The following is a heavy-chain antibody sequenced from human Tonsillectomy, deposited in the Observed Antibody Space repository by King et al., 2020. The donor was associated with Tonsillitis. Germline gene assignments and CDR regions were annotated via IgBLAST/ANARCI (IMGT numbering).Heavy chain of an antibody. D-gene: IGHD3-10*01. Sequence: VTLKESGPALVKPTQTLTLTCTLSGFSVSDSGVCVTWIRQPPGEALEWLALITWDDDRHYNTSLKTRLTISKDTSKNQVALTMTNMDPADTPTYYCARTMIRGLVRYWYFDLWGRGTPVTVSS. CDR3: ARTMIRGLVRYWYFDL. CDR2: ITWDDDR. V-gene: IGHV2-70*13. J-gene: IGHJ2*01. CDR1: GFSVSDSGVC.